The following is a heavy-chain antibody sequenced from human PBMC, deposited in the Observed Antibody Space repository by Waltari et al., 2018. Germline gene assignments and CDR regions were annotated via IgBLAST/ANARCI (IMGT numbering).Heavy chain of an antibody. V-gene: IGHV3-9*01. J-gene: IGHJ4*02. Sequence: EVQLVESGGGLVQPGRSLRLSCAASGFTFDDYAMHWVRQAPGKGLEWVSGISWKSGSIGYADSVKGRFTISRDNAKNSLYLQMNSLRAEDTALYYCAKVRDYYFDYWGQGTLVTVSS. CDR2: ISWKSGSI. CDR1: GFTFDDYA. CDR3: AKVRDYYFDY.